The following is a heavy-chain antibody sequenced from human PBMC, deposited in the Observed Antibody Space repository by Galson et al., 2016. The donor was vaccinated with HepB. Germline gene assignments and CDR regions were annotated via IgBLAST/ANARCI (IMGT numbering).Heavy chain of an antibody. Sequence: SLRLSCAASGFTFSNFCVNWVRQAPGKGLEWVSSICSGSSPHIYYAKSVKGRFTIPRDDSKNSLYLQMNSLRAEDTGVYYCARLRRTWYFDIWGRGTLVTVSS. V-gene: IGHV3-21*01. D-gene: IGHD4-17*01. CDR1: GFTFSNFC. J-gene: IGHJ2*01. CDR2: ICSGSSPHI. CDR3: ARLRRTWYFDI.